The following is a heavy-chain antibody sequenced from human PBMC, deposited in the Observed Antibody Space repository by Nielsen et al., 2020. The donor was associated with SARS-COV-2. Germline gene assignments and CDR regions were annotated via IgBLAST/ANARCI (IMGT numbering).Heavy chain of an antibody. D-gene: IGHD4-17*01. J-gene: IGHJ4*02. Sequence: SETLSLTCTVSGGSISSSRSFWGWIRQPPGKGLEWIGSIYYSGSTYYNPSLKSRVTMSANTSPTQFSLKLRSVTAADTAVYYWARGQDRATVTTYFDYWGQGTLVTVSS. CDR3: ARGQDRATVTTYFDY. CDR1: GGSISSSRSF. V-gene: IGHV4-39*07. CDR2: IYYSGST.